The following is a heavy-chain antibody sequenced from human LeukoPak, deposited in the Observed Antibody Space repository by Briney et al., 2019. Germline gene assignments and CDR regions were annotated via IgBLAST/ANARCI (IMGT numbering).Heavy chain of an antibody. V-gene: IGHV3-23*01. D-gene: IGHD3-10*01. CDR2: ISGSGSGGST. J-gene: IGHJ4*02. Sequence: GGSLRLSCSASGFTFSSYEMNWVRQAPGKGLEWVSSISGSGSGGSTYYADSVKGRFTISRDNSKNTLYLQMNSLRAEDTAVYYCAKSQRPLLWFWELPGFDYWGQGTLVTVSS. CDR3: AKSQRPLLWFWELPGFDY. CDR1: GFTFSSYE.